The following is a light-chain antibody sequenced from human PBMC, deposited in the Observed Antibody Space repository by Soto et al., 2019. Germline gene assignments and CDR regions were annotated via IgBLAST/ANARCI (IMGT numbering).Light chain of an antibody. V-gene: IGKV3-11*01. Sequence: EIVLTQSPATLSLSPGERATLSCRASQSISSYLDWYQQKRGQAPRLLIYDASKMATGIPARFSGSGSGTDFTLTISSLELEDFAVYYCQRRGKLPITFGQGTRLEIK. CDR3: QRRGKLPIT. CDR2: DAS. CDR1: QSISSY. J-gene: IGKJ5*01.